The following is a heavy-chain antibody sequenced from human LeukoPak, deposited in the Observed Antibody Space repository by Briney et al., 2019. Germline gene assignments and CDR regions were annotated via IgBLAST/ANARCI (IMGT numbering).Heavy chain of an antibody. CDR3: ATIMTTVTAFDI. CDR2: IYYSGST. Sequence: SETLSLTCTVSGGSISSSSYYWRWIRQPPGKDLEWIGSIYYSGSTYDYPSLQSRVTISVDTSKNQFSLRLSSVTAADTAVYYCATIMTTVTAFDIWGQGTMVTVSS. J-gene: IGHJ3*02. D-gene: IGHD4-17*01. V-gene: IGHV4-39*01. CDR1: GGSISSSSYY.